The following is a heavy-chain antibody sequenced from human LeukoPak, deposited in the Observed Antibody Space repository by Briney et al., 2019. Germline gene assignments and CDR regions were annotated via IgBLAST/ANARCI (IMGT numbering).Heavy chain of an antibody. CDR3: SRGTDAYKCGNS. J-gene: IGHJ4*02. V-gene: IGHV4-34*01. Sequence: SETLSLTCAVYGGSFSGFYWTWIRQPPGKGLEWIGEIHYSGRINYNPSLKSRVTISADTSNNHFSLKMNSVTAADTAVYYCSRGTDAYKCGNSWGQGTLVTVSS. CDR2: IHYSGRI. D-gene: IGHD5-24*01. CDR1: GGSFSGFY.